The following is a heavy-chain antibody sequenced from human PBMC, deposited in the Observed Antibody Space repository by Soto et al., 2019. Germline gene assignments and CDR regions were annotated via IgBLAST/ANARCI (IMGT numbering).Heavy chain of an antibody. J-gene: IGHJ5*02. CDR3: EREGGNLNWVDP. V-gene: IGHV3-48*02. D-gene: IGHD1-26*01. CDR1: GFTFSSYS. Sequence: EVQLVESGGGLVQPGGSLRHSCAASGFTFSSYSMNWVRQAPGKGLEWVSYISSSSSTIYYADSVKGRFTISRDNAKNSRYLQMNSLRDEDTAVYYCEREGGNLNWVDPWGQGTLVTVSS. CDR2: ISSSSSTI.